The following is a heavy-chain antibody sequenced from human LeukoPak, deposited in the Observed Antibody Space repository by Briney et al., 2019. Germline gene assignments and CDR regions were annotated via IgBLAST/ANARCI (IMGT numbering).Heavy chain of an antibody. V-gene: IGHV4-34*01. J-gene: IGHJ2*01. CDR2: INHSGST. CDR1: GGSFSGYY. Sequence: SETLSLTCAVYGGSFSGYYWSWIRQPPGKGLEWIGEINHSGSTNYNPSLKSRVTISVDTSKNQLSLKLSSVTAADTAVYYCARDRRGYSGLYWYFDLWGRGTLVTVSS. D-gene: IGHD3-22*01. CDR3: ARDRRGYSGLYWYFDL.